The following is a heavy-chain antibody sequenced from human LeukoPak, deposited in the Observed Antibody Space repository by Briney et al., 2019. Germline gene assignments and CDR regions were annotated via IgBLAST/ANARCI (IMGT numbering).Heavy chain of an antibody. CDR1: AFTFSSYS. CDR3: ARNIWFGESSDAFDI. D-gene: IGHD3-10*01. J-gene: IGHJ3*02. V-gene: IGHV3-21*04. CDR2: ISSSSSYI. Sequence: GGSLRLSCAASAFTFSSYSMNWVRQAPGKGLEWVSSISSSSSYIYYADSVKGRFTISRDNAKNSLYLQMNSLRADDTAVYYCARNIWFGESSDAFDIWGQGTMVTVSS.